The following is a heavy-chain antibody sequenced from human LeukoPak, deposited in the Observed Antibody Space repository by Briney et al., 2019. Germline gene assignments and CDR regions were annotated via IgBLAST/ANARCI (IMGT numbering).Heavy chain of an antibody. CDR2: INPNSGGT. J-gene: IGHJ4*02. Sequence: ASVKVSCKASGYTFTGYYIHWVRQAPGQGLEWMGWINPNSGGTNSAQKFQGRVTMTRDTSISTAYMELSTLRSDDTAVYYCATNQYGDYTLGDYWGQGTLVSLSS. CDR1: GYTFTGYY. CDR3: ATNQYGDYTLGDY. V-gene: IGHV1-2*02. D-gene: IGHD4-17*01.